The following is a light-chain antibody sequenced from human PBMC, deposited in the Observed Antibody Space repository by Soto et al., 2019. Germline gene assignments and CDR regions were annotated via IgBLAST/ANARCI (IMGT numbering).Light chain of an antibody. CDR1: TSDVGGYNY. CDR2: EVT. V-gene: IGLV2-14*01. Sequence: QSVLTQPAPVSGSLGQSITISCTGTTSDVGGYNYVSWYQQHPGKAPILMIYEVTNRPSGVSNRFSGSKSGNTASLTISGLQVEDEAEYYCGSYTGSITYVFGTGSKLTVL. CDR3: GSYTGSITYV. J-gene: IGLJ1*01.